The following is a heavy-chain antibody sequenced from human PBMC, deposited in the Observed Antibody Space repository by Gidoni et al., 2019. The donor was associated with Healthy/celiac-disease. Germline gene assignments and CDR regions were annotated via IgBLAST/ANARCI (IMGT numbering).Heavy chain of an antibody. Sequence: EVQLVESGGGLVQPGRSLRLSFAASGFPFDDYAMHWVRHAPGKGLEWFSGISWNSGSIGYADSVKGRFTISRDNAKNSLYLQMNSLRAEDTALYYCAKDRGHTVTGYFDLWGRGTLVTVSS. V-gene: IGHV3-9*01. D-gene: IGHD4-4*01. J-gene: IGHJ2*01. CDR2: ISWNSGSI. CDR3: AKDRGHTVTGYFDL. CDR1: GFPFDDYA.